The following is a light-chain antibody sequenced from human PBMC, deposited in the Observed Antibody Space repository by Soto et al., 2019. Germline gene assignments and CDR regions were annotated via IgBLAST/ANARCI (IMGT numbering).Light chain of an antibody. V-gene: IGLV2-14*01. CDR1: SSDVGAYNY. CDR3: SSYTSSDTLV. J-gene: IGLJ1*01. Sequence: QSALTQPASASGSPGQSITISCTGTSSDVGAYNYVSWYQQPPGEAPKLMIYEVTDRPSGVSNRFSGSKSGNTASLTISGLQAEDEADYYCSSYTSSDTLVFGTGTKLTVL. CDR2: EVT.